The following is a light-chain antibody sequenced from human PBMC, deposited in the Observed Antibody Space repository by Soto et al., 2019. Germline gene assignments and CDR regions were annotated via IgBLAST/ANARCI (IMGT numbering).Light chain of an antibody. Sequence: AIRMTQSPSSLSASTGDRVTITCRASQGISSYLAWYQQKPGKAPKLLIYAASTLQSGVPSRFSGSGSGTDFTLTISCLQSEDFATYYCQQYLNWLTFGGGTKVEIK. V-gene: IGKV1-8*01. J-gene: IGKJ4*01. CDR3: QQYLNWLT. CDR1: QGISSY. CDR2: AAS.